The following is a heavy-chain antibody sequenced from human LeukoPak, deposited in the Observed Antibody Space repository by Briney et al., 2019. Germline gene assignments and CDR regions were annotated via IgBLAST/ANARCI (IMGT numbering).Heavy chain of an antibody. Sequence: GGSLRLSCAASGFTFDDYGMSWVRQAPGKGLEWVSGINWNGGSTGYADSVKGRFTISRDNAKNSLYLQMNSLRAEDTAVYYCARARERYSSGWYFSYWGRGTLVTVSS. D-gene: IGHD6-19*01. J-gene: IGHJ4*02. CDR1: GFTFDDYG. CDR2: INWNGGST. V-gene: IGHV3-20*04. CDR3: ARARERYSSGWYFSY.